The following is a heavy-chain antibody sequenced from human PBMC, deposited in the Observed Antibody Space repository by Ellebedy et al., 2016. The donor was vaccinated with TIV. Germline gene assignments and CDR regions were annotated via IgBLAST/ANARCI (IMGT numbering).Heavy chain of an antibody. CDR3: ASLTHCSGGSCYMGTFDI. V-gene: IGHV5-10-1*01. Sequence: GESLKISCTGSGDSFTNYWINWVRQMPGKGLEWMGRIDPRDSYTNYSPSFQGNVNISAAKSISTAYLQWSSLKASDTAMYYCASLTHCSGGSCYMGTFDIWGQGTMVTVSS. J-gene: IGHJ3*02. D-gene: IGHD2-15*01. CDR2: IDPRDSYT. CDR1: GDSFTNYW.